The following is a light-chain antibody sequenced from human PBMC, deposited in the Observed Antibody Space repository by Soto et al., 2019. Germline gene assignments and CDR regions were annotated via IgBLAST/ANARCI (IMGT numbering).Light chain of an antibody. V-gene: IGKV1-5*03. CDR1: QSITSW. Sequence: DIQMTQSPSGLSASVGDRVTITCRASQSITSWLAGYQQKPGKAPNLLIYEASTLHSGVPSRFSGSGSGTEFTLTISSLQPDDFATYYCQQYHTYSTWTFGQGTKVEIK. CDR3: QQYHTYSTWT. J-gene: IGKJ1*01. CDR2: EAS.